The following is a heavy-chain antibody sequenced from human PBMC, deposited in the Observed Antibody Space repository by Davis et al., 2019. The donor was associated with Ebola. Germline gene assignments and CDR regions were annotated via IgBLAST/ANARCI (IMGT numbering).Heavy chain of an antibody. V-gene: IGHV1-69*13. CDR3: ARDLREWELPLYYYMDV. J-gene: IGHJ6*03. Sequence: SVQVSCKASRGTFSSYAISWVRQAPGQGLEWMGGIIPIFGTANYAQKFQGRVTITADESTSTVYMELSSLRSEDTAVYYCARDLREWELPLYYYMDVWGKGTTVTVSS. D-gene: IGHD1-26*01. CDR2: IIPIFGTA. CDR1: RGTFSSYA.